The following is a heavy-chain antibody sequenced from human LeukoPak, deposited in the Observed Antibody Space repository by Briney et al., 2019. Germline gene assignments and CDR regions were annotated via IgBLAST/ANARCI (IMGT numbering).Heavy chain of an antibody. D-gene: IGHD3-22*01. J-gene: IGHJ4*02. CDR3: ARPSTPYYYDISGPPDY. V-gene: IGHV1-8*01. CDR2: MNPNSGNT. Sequence: ASLKVSCKASGYTFTSYDTNWVRQATGQGLEWMGWMNPNSGNTGYAQKFQGRVTMTTDTSTSTDYMELRTLRSDDTAVYYCARPSTPYYYDISGPPDYWGQGTLVTVSS. CDR1: GYTFTSYD.